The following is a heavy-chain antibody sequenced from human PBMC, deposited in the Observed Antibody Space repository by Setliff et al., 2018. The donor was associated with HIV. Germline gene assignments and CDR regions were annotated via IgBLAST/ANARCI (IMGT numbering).Heavy chain of an antibody. CDR1: RLTFSAFA. CDR3: ATFLRSGELSLFPDGFNL. D-gene: IGHD3-16*02. J-gene: IGHJ3*01. CDR2: ISGGGGSK. V-gene: IGHV3-23*01. Sequence: GGSLRLSCVASRLTFSAFAMTWVRQAPGTGLEWIATISGGGGSKYYADSVKGRFIISRDNFKDTLYLQTDSLRAEDTAVYYCATFLRSGELSLFPDGFNLWGQGTLVTVSS.